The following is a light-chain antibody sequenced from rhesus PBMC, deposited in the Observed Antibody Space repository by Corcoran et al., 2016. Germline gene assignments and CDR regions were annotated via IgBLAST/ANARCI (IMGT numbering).Light chain of an antibody. J-gene: IGKJ2*01. CDR2: GAS. V-gene: IGKV3-42*03. CDR3: QQYSNWPYS. Sequence: EIVLTQSPATLSLSPGERATLSCRASQSVSSNLAWYKQKPDQVPRLRIYGASSMATGIPDRFSGSGSGTYFTLAISSLEPEDFEIYYCQQYSNWPYSFGQGTKVEIK. CDR1: QSVSSN.